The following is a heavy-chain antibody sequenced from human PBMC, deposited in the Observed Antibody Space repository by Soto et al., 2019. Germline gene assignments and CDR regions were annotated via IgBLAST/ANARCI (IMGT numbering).Heavy chain of an antibody. Sequence: SETLSLTCTVSGGSISSYYWSWIRQPPGKGLEWIGYIYYSGSTNYNPSLKSRVTISVDTSKNQFSLKLSSVTAADTAVYYCARGSCSGGSCYERGVNWFDPWGQGTLVTVSS. CDR3: ARGSCSGGSCYERGVNWFDP. J-gene: IGHJ5*02. D-gene: IGHD2-15*01. V-gene: IGHV4-59*01. CDR2: IYYSGST. CDR1: GGSISSYY.